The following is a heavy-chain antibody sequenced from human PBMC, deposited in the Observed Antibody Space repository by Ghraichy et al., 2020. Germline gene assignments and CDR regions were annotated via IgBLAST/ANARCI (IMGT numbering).Heavy chain of an antibody. CDR3: ARIRFLEWLPTFYYYMDV. D-gene: IGHD3-3*01. Sequence: GGSLRLSCAASGFTFSSYWMSWVRQAPGKGLEWVANIKQDGSAKYYVDSVRGRFTISRDNAKNSLYLQMNSLRAEDTAVYYCARIRFLEWLPTFYYYMDVWGKGTTVTVSS. V-gene: IGHV3-7*03. J-gene: IGHJ6*03. CDR1: GFTFSSYW. CDR2: IKQDGSAK.